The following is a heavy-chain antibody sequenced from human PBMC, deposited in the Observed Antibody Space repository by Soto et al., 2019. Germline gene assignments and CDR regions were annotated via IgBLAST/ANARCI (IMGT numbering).Heavy chain of an antibody. CDR2: ISAYNGNT. J-gene: IGHJ4*02. D-gene: IGHD6-6*01. Sequence: QVQLVQSGAEVKKPGASVKVSCKASGYTFTSYGISWVRQAPGQGLEWMGWISAYNGNTNYAQKLQGRVTMTTDTATSTAYRELRSMRSDDTAVYYCARVGEVEYSNSGYDYWGQGTLVTVSS. V-gene: IGHV1-18*01. CDR1: GYTFTSYG. CDR3: ARVGEVEYSNSGYDY.